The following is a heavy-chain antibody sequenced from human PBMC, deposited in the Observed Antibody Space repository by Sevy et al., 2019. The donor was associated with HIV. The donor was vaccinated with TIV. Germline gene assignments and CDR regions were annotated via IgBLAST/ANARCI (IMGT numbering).Heavy chain of an antibody. D-gene: IGHD1-26*01. CDR3: AGENAWGRGYS. CDR1: GGSITSLY. Sequence: SETLSRTCTVSGGSITSLYWNWIRQPPGKGLEWFANIYYNGHINYNPSLKSRVTLSLDTSKNQFSLGLISVTAADTAMYYCAGENAWGRGYSWGQGTLITVSS. V-gene: IGHV4-59*08. CDR2: IYYNGHI. J-gene: IGHJ4*02.